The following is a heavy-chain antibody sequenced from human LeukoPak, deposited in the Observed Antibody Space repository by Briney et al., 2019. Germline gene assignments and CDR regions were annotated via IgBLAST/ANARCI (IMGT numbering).Heavy chain of an antibody. Sequence: SVKVSCKASGGTFSSYAISWVRQAPGQGLEWMGRIIPILGIANYAQKFQGRVTITADKSTSTAYMELSSLRSEDTAVYYCARGLYSYGSNYWGQGTLVTVSS. CDR1: GGTFSSYA. CDR2: IIPILGIA. D-gene: IGHD5-18*01. V-gene: IGHV1-69*04. CDR3: ARGLYSYGSNY. J-gene: IGHJ4*02.